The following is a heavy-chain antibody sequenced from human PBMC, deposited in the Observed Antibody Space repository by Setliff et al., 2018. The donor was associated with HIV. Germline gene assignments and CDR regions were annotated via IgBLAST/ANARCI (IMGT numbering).Heavy chain of an antibody. CDR3: VREGAGSGSYYLDF. D-gene: IGHD3-10*01. J-gene: IGHJ4*02. V-gene: IGHV4-30-2*06. Sequence: PSETLSLTCAVSGDSMSSGDYSWNWIRQSPGKGLEWIGYIYPSGRTYYNPSLQNRVTMSIDRSKKQFSLNLSSVTAADTALYFCVREGAGSGSYYLDFWGQGILVTVSS. CDR1: GDSMSSGDYS. CDR2: IYPSGRT.